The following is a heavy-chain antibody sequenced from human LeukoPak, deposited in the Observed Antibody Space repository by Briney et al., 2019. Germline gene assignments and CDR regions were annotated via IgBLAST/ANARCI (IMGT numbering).Heavy chain of an antibody. Sequence: GSLRLSCAPSGFTFSKYWMTWPRQAPGKGLEGLGEINHSGSTNYNPSLKSRVTISVDTSKNQFSLKLSSVTAADTAVYYRARDLVAASNWFDPWGQGTLVTVSS. V-gene: IGHV4-34*01. CDR1: GFTFSKYW. J-gene: IGHJ5*02. CDR2: INHSGST. CDR3: ARDLVAASNWFDP. D-gene: IGHD2-2*01.